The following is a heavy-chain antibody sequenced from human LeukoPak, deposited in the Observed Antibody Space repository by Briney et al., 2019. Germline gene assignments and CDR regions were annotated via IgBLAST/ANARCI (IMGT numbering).Heavy chain of an antibody. V-gene: IGHV4-59*12. Sequence: SETLSLTCTVSGGSISSYYWSWIRQPPGKGLEWIGYIYYSGSTNYNPSLKSRVTISVDRSKNQFSLKLSSVTAADTAVYYCARDSGSYDFDYWGQGTLVTVSS. CDR1: GGSISSYY. CDR2: IYYSGST. CDR3: ARDSGSYDFDY. J-gene: IGHJ4*02. D-gene: IGHD1-26*01.